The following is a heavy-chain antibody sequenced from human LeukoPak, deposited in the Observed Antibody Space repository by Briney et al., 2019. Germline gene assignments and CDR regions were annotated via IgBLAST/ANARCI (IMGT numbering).Heavy chain of an antibody. D-gene: IGHD2-15*01. CDR1: GGTFSSYA. CDR3: ARDFNCSGGHCFQH. J-gene: IGHJ1*01. Sequence: GASVKVSCKASGGTFSSYAISWVRQAPGQGLEWMGRIIPIFGTANYAQKFQGRVTITTDESTSTAYMELSSLRSEDTAVYYCARDFNCSGGHCFQHWGQGTLVTVPS. CDR2: IIPIFGTA. V-gene: IGHV1-69*05.